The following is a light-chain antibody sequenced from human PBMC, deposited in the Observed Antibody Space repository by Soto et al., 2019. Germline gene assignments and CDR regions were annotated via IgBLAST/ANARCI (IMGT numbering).Light chain of an antibody. J-gene: IGKJ4*01. CDR1: QSAGSY. CDR2: DTS. CDR3: QQRTNWPLT. Sequence: EIVLTQSPATLSLSPGEGATLSCRASQSAGSYLAWYQQKPGQAPRLLIYDTSNRATGIPARFSGSGSGTDFTLTISSLEPEDFAVYSCQQRTNWPLTFGGGTMVEIK. V-gene: IGKV3-11*01.